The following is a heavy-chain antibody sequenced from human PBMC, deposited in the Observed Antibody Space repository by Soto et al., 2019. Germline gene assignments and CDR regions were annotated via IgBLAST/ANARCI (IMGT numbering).Heavy chain of an antibody. J-gene: IGHJ4*02. CDR1: GFTFTTYA. CDR3: ARSYKSGWFYFDY. CDR2: ISYDGNNK. Sequence: GGSLRLSCAASGFTFTTYAIHWVRQAPGKGLEWAAFISYDGNNKNYADSVKGRFTISRDNSKNTVYLQMNSLTAEDTAVYYCARSYKSGWFYFDYWGQGSLVTVSS. D-gene: IGHD6-19*01. V-gene: IGHV3-30-3*01.